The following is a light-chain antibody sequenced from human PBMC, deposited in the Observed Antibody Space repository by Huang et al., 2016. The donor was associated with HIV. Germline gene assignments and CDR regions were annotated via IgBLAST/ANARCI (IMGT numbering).Light chain of an antibody. Sequence: DIQMTQSPPALSASVGDTVIITCRASQNINKWLAWYQQKPGRAPNLLIYKASSLERGVTPRFSGSGSETEFTLTISSLQPDDFATYYCQQYHDYPWTFGQGTKVEIK. J-gene: IGKJ1*01. V-gene: IGKV1-5*03. CDR1: QNINKW. CDR3: QQYHDYPWT. CDR2: KAS.